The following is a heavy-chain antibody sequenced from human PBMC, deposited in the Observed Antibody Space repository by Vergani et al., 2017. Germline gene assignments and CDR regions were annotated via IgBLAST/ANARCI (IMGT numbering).Heavy chain of an antibody. D-gene: IGHD3-16*02. CDR2: INTGNGNT. Sequence: QVQLVQSGAEVKKPGASVKVSCKASGYTFTSYAMHWVRQAPGQRLEWMGWINTGNGNTKYSQKFQGRGTITRETSASTAYMELSSLRSEDTAVYYCARGELGELSFGLDYWGQGTLVTVSS. J-gene: IGHJ4*02. V-gene: IGHV1-3*04. CDR3: ARGELGELSFGLDY. CDR1: GYTFTSYA.